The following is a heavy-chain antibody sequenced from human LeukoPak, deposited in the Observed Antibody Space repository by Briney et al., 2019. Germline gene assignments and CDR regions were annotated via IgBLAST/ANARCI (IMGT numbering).Heavy chain of an antibody. Sequence: ASVKVSRKASGYTFTGYYMHWVRQAPGQGLEWMGWINPNSGGTNYAQKFQGRLTMTRDTSISTAYMELSRLRPADPAVYYCARVPNIAAAVSSWGQGTLVTASP. CDR2: INPNSGGT. CDR3: ARVPNIAAAVSS. CDR1: GYTFTGYY. V-gene: IGHV1-2*02. J-gene: IGHJ5*02. D-gene: IGHD6-13*01.